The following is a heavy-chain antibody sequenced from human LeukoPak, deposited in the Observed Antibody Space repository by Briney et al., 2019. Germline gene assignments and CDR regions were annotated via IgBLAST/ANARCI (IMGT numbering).Heavy chain of an antibody. CDR2: INPSGGST. Sequence: VASVKVSCTASGYTFTSYYMHWVRQAPGQGLEWMGIINPSGGSTSYAQKFQGRVTMTRDTSTSTVYMELSSLRSEDTAVYYCASGIPYDSSGYYTLKLDYWGQGTLVTVSS. CDR1: GYTFTSYY. D-gene: IGHD3-22*01. V-gene: IGHV1-46*01. CDR3: ASGIPYDSSGYYTLKLDY. J-gene: IGHJ4*02.